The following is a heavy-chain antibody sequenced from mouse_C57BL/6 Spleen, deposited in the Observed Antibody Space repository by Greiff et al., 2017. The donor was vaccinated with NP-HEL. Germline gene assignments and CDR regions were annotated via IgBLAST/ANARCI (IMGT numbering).Heavy chain of an antibody. J-gene: IGHJ3*01. V-gene: IGHV1-26*01. Sequence: EVQLQQSGPELVKPGASVKISCKASGYTFTDYYMNWVKQSHGKSLEWIGDINPNNGGTSYNQKFKGKATLTGDKSSSTAYMELRSLTSEDSAVYYCERQSFAYWGQGTLVTVSA. CDR2: INPNNGGT. CDR1: GYTFTDYY. CDR3: ERQSFAY.